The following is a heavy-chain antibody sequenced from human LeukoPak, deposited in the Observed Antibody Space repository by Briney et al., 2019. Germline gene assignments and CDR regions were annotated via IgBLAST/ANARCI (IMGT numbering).Heavy chain of an antibody. CDR3: ARVVVVTAAREAYYYYYYMDV. J-gene: IGHJ6*03. V-gene: IGHV4-4*07. Sequence: PSETLSLTCTVSGGSISDYYWSWIRQPAGKGLEWIGRIYTSGSSNYNPSLKSRVTMSVDTSKNQFSLKLSSVTAADTAVYYCARVVVVTAAREAYYYYYYMDVWGKGTTVTISS. CDR2: IYTSGSS. CDR1: GGSISDYY. D-gene: IGHD2-21*02.